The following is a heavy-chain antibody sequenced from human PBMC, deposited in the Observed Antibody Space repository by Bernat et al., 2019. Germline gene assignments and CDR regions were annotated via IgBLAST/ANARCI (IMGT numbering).Heavy chain of an antibody. D-gene: IGHD2-21*02. CDR2: ISVSGGST. Sequence: EVQLLESGGGLVQPGGSLRLSCAASGFTFTSYAMSWVRLAPGKGLGWVSAISVSGGSTYYADSVKGRFTMSRDNSKNTLYLQMNSLRAEDTAVYYCAKDDCAGDCHYWYFNLWGRGTLVTVSS. J-gene: IGHJ2*01. CDR3: AKDDCAGDCHYWYFNL. V-gene: IGHV3-23*01. CDR1: GFTFTSYA.